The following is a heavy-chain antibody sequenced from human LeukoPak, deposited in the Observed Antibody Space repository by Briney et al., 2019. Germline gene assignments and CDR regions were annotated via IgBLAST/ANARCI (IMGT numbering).Heavy chain of an antibody. J-gene: IGHJ4*02. Sequence: PGGSLRLSCAASGFTFSSYSMNWVRQAPGKGLEWGSSISSSSSYIYYADSVKGRFTISRDNAKNSLYLQMNSLRAEDTAVYYCARVLESSHLIDYWGQGTLVTVSS. V-gene: IGHV3-21*01. CDR2: ISSSSSYI. CDR3: ARVLESSHLIDY. D-gene: IGHD2-15*01. CDR1: GFTFSSYS.